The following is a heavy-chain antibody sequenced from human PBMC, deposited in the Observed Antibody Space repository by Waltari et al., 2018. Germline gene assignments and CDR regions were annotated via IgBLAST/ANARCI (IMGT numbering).Heavy chain of an antibody. J-gene: IGHJ4*02. Sequence: EVQLVESGGGLVQPGRSLRLSCAASGFTFDDYAMHWVRQAPGKGLEWVSGISWNSGSIGYADSVKGRFTIARDNAKNSLYLQMNSLRAEDMALYYCAKSGSGWHYYFDYWGQGTLVTVSS. CDR1: GFTFDDYA. D-gene: IGHD6-19*01. V-gene: IGHV3-9*03. CDR3: AKSGSGWHYYFDY. CDR2: ISWNSGSI.